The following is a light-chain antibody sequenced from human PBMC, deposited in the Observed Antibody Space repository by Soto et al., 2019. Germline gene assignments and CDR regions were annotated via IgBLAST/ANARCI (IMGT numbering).Light chain of an antibody. Sequence: QSVLTQPASVSGSPGQSITISRSGTSSVVGTYNLVSWYQQYPGKAPRLMIYEVTKRPSGVSNRFSGSKSGNTASLTISGLQPEDEADYYCCSYAGSSSSIFGTGTKVTVL. CDR1: SSVVGTYNL. V-gene: IGLV2-23*02. J-gene: IGLJ1*01. CDR2: EVT. CDR3: CSYAGSSSSI.